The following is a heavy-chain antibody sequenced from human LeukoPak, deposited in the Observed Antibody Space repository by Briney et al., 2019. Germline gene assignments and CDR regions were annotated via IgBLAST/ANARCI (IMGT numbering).Heavy chain of an antibody. Sequence: PGGSLRRYGSASGFSFSSYEMNRVRHAPGKGLEWVLHISSSATSTYYADSVKGRFTISRDNAKNSLYLHMNSLRAKDTAYYSSARGPILGDLWGQGTLVIVSS. D-gene: IGHD3-16*01. V-gene: IGHV3-48*03. CDR1: GFSFSSYE. J-gene: IGHJ4*02. CDR2: ISSSATST. CDR3: ARGPILGDL.